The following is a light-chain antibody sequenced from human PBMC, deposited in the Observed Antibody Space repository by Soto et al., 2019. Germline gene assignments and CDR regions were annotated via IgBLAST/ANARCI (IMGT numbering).Light chain of an antibody. J-gene: IGKJ5*01. V-gene: IGKV1-33*01. CDR2: DAS. Sequence: DIQMTQSPSSVSASVGDRVTITCRSSEDISTWLAWYQQKPGKAPKLLIYDASDLETGVPSRFSGSGSGTGFTFTISSLQPEDFATYYCQQYESLPLTFGQGTRLEIK. CDR3: QQYESLPLT. CDR1: EDISTW.